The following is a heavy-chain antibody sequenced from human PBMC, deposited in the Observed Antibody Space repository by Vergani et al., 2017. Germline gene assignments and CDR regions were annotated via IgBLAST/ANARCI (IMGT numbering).Heavy chain of an antibody. Sequence: EVQLVESGGGLVKPGGSLRLSCAASGFPFSSYSMNWVRQAPGKGLEWVSSISSSSSYIYYADSVKGRFTISRDKAKNSLYLQMNSLRAEDTAVYYCARDLPVYYDFWSGSKDAFDIWGQGTMVTVSS. V-gene: IGHV3-21*01. CDR2: ISSSSSYI. J-gene: IGHJ3*02. CDR3: ARDLPVYYDFWSGSKDAFDI. D-gene: IGHD3-3*01. CDR1: GFPFSSYS.